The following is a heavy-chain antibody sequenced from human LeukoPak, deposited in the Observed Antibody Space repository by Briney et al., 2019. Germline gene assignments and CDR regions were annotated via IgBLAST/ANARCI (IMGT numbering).Heavy chain of an antibody. CDR3: ARHGSSYSFDC. Sequence: SETLSLTCTVSGGSINGYYWSWIRQPPGKGLEWIDYISYSGSNNYNPSLKSRVTMSVDTSKNQFSLRLSSVTAADTAVYYCARHGSSYSFDCWGQGTLVTVSS. D-gene: IGHD6-13*01. CDR2: ISYSGSN. J-gene: IGHJ4*02. V-gene: IGHV4-59*08. CDR1: GGSINGYY.